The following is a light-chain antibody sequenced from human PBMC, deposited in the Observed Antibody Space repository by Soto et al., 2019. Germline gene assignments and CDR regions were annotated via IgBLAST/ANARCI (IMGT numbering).Light chain of an antibody. V-gene: IGKV1-39*01. CDR1: QSVSTY. CDR2: AAS. Sequence: DIQMTQSPSSLSASVGARVIITCRASQSVSTYLNWYQQKLGQAPKLLISAASNLRSGVPSRFSGSGSGTEFPLTISGLEADDFATYFCQQSFTTPPYTFGQGTRL. J-gene: IGKJ2*01. CDR3: QQSFTTPPYT.